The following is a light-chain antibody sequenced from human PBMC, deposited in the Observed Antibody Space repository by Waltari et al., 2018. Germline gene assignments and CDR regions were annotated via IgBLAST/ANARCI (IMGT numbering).Light chain of an antibody. CDR1: TLSKQY. J-gene: IGLJ1*01. Sequence: SHELTQPPSVSVSPGQTATITCSGETLSKQYVYWYQHKPGQAPVLLIYKDTERPSGIPDRFSGSSSGTSVTLTISGVQAEDEAEYYCQLADSTVTYVFGPGTKVIVL. CDR2: KDT. CDR3: QLADSTVTYV. V-gene: IGLV3-25*03.